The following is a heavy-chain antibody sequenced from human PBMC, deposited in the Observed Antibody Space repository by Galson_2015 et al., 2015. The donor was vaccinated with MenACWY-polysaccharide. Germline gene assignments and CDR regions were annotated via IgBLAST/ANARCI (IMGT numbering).Heavy chain of an antibody. CDR3: ARVEKYSGSYYILY. Sequence: ETLSLTCAVSGYSISSGYYWGWIRQPPGKGLEWIGSIYHSGSTYYNPSLKSRVTISVDTSKNQFSLNLSSVTAADTAVYYCARVEKYSGSYYILYWGQGTLVTVSS. V-gene: IGHV4-38-2*01. CDR2: IYHSGST. D-gene: IGHD1-26*01. CDR1: GYSISSGYY. J-gene: IGHJ4*02.